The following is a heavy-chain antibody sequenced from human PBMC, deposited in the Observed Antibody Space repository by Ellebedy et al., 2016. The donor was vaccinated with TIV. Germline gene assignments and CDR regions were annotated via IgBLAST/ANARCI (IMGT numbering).Heavy chain of an antibody. D-gene: IGHD6-19*01. CDR3: ARAHSGWPFDY. Sequence: PGGSLRLSCAASGFTFSDYYMSWIRQAPGKGLEWVSYISSSSSYTNYADSVKGRFTISRENAKNSLYLQLNSLRAEDTAVYYCARAHSGWPFDYWGQGTLVTVSS. J-gene: IGHJ4*02. CDR2: ISSSSSYT. V-gene: IGHV3-11*06. CDR1: GFTFSDYY.